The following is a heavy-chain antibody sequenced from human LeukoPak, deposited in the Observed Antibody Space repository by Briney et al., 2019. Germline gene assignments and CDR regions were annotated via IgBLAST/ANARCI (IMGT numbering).Heavy chain of an antibody. V-gene: IGHV3-23*01. Sequence: RGSLRLSCAASGFTFSSYAMSWVRQAPGKGMEFVSALTGDSGSTYYADSVKGRFTIPRDNSKNTLYLQMNSLRAEDTAVYYCAKDYRDLDYWGQGTLVTVSS. CDR3: AKDYRDLDY. CDR2: LTGDSGST. J-gene: IGHJ4*02. D-gene: IGHD3-16*02. CDR1: GFTFSSYA.